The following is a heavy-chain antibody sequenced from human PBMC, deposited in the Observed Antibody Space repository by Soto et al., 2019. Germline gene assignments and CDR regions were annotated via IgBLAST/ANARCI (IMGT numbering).Heavy chain of an antibody. Sequence: EVQLLESGGGLVQPGGSLRLSCAASGFTFSSYAMSWVRQAPGKGLEWVSAISGSGGNTYYADSVKGRFTISRDNSKNTLYLQMNSLRAEDTAVYYCAKAIYGSGSNFDYWGQGTLVTVSS. D-gene: IGHD3-10*01. CDR2: ISGSGGNT. CDR3: AKAIYGSGSNFDY. J-gene: IGHJ4*02. CDR1: GFTFSSYA. V-gene: IGHV3-23*01.